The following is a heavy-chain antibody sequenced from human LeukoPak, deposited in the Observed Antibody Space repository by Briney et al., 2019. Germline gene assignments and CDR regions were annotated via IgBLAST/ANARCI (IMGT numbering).Heavy chain of an antibody. J-gene: IGHJ4*02. CDR1: GFTFSSYD. CDR2: ISYDGSNK. V-gene: IGHV3-30*04. Sequence: GGSLRLSCAASGFTFSSYDMHWVRQAPGKGLEWVAVISYDGSNKYYADSVKGRFTISRDNSKNTLYLQMNSLRAEDTAVYYCARGAKPIFDYWSQGTLVIVSS. CDR3: ARGAKPIFDY.